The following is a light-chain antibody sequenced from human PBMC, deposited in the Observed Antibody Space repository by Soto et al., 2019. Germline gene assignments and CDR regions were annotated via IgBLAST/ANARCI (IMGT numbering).Light chain of an antibody. CDR2: DVS. V-gene: IGLV2-11*01. CDR3: CSYVGGYSYV. J-gene: IGLJ1*01. Sequence: QSALTQPRSVSGSPGQSVTVSCIGTSSDVGDYNSVSRYQQHPGKAPKLMIYDVSKRPSGVPDRFSGSKSGNTASLTISGLQAEDEADYYCCSYVGGYSYVFGIGTKLTVL. CDR1: SSDVGDYNS.